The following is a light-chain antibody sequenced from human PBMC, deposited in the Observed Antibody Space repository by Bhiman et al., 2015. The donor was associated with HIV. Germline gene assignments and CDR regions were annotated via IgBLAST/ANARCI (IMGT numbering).Light chain of an antibody. CDR3: SSLTSSLTYV. CDR1: SSDVGGYDY. J-gene: IGLJ1*01. V-gene: IGLV2-14*03. Sequence: QSALTQPASVSGSPGQSITISCTGTSSDVGGYDYVSWYQQHPGKAPQLMIYDVSQRPSGVSNRFSGSKSGNTASLTISGLQADDEADYYCSSLTSSLTYVFGTGTNVTVL. CDR2: DVS.